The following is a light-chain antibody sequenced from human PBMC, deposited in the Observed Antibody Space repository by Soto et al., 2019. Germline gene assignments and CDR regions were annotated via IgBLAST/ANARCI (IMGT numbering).Light chain of an antibody. CDR3: AAWDDVLRGRGV. CDR1: SSSIGVNT. Sequence: QSVLTQPPSASGTPGQRVTISCSGSSSSIGVNTVNWYQQLPGTAPKLLIHNNDQRPSGVPDRFSGSKSGTSASLAISGLQSEVEADYYSAAWDDVLRGRGVFGTGTKLTVL. J-gene: IGLJ1*01. CDR2: NND. V-gene: IGLV1-44*01.